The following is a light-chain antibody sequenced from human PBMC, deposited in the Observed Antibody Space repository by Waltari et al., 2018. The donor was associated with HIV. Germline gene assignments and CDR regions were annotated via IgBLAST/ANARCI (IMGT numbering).Light chain of an antibody. CDR2: SAS. V-gene: IGKV1-39*01. Sequence: SPASLSASLGDRVTMTCRSSHDVATYVSWYQQRPGKPPSLLIYSASTLHIGVPSRFTGAGSGRLFTLTINRLQPEDFASYFCQQASALPLTFGGGTNV. J-gene: IGKJ4*01. CDR1: HDVATY. CDR3: QQASALPLT.